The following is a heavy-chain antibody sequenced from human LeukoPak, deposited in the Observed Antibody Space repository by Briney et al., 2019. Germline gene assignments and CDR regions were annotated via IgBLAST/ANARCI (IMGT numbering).Heavy chain of an antibody. J-gene: IGHJ5*02. V-gene: IGHV4-39*07. CDR3: ARVDTSGWSNWFDP. Sequence: SETLSLTCTVSGGSISSSSYYWGWIRQPPGKGLEWIGSIYYSGSTSYHPSLKSRVTISVDTSKNQFSLKLSSVTAADTAVYYCARVDTSGWSNWFDPWGQGTLVTVSS. D-gene: IGHD6-19*01. CDR2: IYYSGST. CDR1: GGSISSSSYY.